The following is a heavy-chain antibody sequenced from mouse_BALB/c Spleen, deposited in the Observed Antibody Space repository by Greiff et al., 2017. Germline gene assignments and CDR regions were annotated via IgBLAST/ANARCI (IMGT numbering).Heavy chain of an antibody. J-gene: IGHJ3*01. CDR2: IDPYYGGT. D-gene: IGHD2-4*01. V-gene: IGHV1-39*01. CDR1: GYSFTGYN. Sequence: EVQRVESGPELEKPGASVKISCKASGYSFTGYNMNWVKQSNGKSLEWIGNIDPYYGGTSYNQKFKGKATLTVDKSSSTAYMQLKSLTSEDSAVYYCARGGDYDAWFAYWGQGTLVTVSA. CDR3: ARGGDYDAWFAY.